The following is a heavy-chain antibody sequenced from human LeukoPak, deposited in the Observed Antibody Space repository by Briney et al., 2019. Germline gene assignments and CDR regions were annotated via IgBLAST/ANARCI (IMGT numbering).Heavy chain of an antibody. D-gene: IGHD2-15*01. CDR1: GGSIGSSSYY. Sequence: SGTLSLPCTVSGGSIGSSSYYWTWIRQPPGKRLEWIGSIFYSGNSFYNPSLESRVTMSVDTSKNQFFLKLSPVTAADTAVYYCARRDSGAYYFDSWGQGTLVTVSS. V-gene: IGHV4-39*07. CDR2: IFYSGNS. CDR3: ARRDSGAYYFDS. J-gene: IGHJ4*02.